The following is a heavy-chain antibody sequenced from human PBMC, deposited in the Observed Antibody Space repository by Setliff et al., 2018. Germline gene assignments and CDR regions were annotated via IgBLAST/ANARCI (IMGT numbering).Heavy chain of an antibody. D-gene: IGHD2-15*01. CDR1: GGSIGGYY. CDR2: IYSTGST. CDR3: ARGLNSVSWTFAY. Sequence: LSLTCNVSGGSIGGYYWSWIRQPPGKGLEWIGNIYSTGSTNYNPSLKSRVAISIDTSKNQFSLKVNSVTAADTAIYYCARGLNSVSWTFAYWGQGSLVTVSS. V-gene: IGHV4-4*08. J-gene: IGHJ4*02.